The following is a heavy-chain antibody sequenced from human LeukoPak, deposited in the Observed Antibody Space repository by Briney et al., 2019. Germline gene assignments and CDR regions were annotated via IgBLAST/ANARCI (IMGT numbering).Heavy chain of an antibody. J-gene: IGHJ1*01. V-gene: IGHV3-30*02. CDR2: IRFDGNTE. D-gene: IGHD3-16*01. Sequence: GGPLRLSCVASGFTFRTYGMHWVRQAPGKGLEWVAFIRFDGNTEKYADSVEGQFTVSRDNAKNTLYLQMDTLRPGDTALYYCANGGGYFLHWGQGTLVTVAS. CDR3: ANGGGYFLH. CDR1: GFTFRTYG.